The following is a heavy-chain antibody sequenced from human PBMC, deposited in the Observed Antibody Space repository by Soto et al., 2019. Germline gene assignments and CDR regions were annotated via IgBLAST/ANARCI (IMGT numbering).Heavy chain of an antibody. CDR1: GFTFSSYW. CDR2: IKQDGREK. CDR3: AREQYCSSTSCYLFGHYYYYGMDV. J-gene: IGHJ6*02. V-gene: IGHV3-7*03. D-gene: IGHD2-2*01. Sequence: EVQLVESGGGLVQPGGSLRLSCAASGFTFSSYWMSWVRQAPGKGLEWVANIKQDGREKYYVDSVKGRFTISRDNAKNSLYVEMTSLRAEDTAVYYCAREQYCSSTSCYLFGHYYYYGMDVWGQGTTVTVSS.